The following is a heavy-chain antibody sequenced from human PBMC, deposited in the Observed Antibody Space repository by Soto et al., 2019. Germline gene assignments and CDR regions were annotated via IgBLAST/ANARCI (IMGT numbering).Heavy chain of an antibody. CDR2: ISAYNGNT. V-gene: IGHV1-18*01. J-gene: IGHJ5*02. CDR3: ARDVRMPYGGPGWFDP. Sequence: WASVKVSCKASGYTFTSYGISWVRQAPGQGLEWMGWISAYNGNTNYAQKLQGRVTMTTDTSTSTAYMELRSLRSDDTAVYYCARDVRMPYGGPGWFDPWGQGTLVTVSS. CDR1: GYTFTSYG. D-gene: IGHD4-17*01.